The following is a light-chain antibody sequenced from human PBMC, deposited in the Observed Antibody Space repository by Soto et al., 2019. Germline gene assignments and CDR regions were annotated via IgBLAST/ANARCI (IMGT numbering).Light chain of an antibody. V-gene: IGKV3-20*01. CDR3: QQYRT. CDR1: QSVSSSY. CDR2: GAS. J-gene: IGKJ1*01. Sequence: EIVLTPSPGTLSLSPGERATLSCRASQSVSSSYLAWYQQKPGQAPRLLIYGASSRATGIPDRFSGSGSGTDFTLTISRLEPEDFAVYYCQQYRTFGQGTKVETK.